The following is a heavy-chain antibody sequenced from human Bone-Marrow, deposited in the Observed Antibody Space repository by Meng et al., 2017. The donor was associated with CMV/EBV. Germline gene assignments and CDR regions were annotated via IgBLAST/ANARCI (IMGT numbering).Heavy chain of an antibody. CDR2: ISYDGSNK. V-gene: IGHV3-30*19. J-gene: IGHJ4*02. CDR1: GFTFSSYG. D-gene: IGHD6-13*01. Sequence: GGSLRLSCAASGFTFSSYGMHWVRQAPGKGLEWVAVISYDGSNKYYADSVKGRFTISRDNSKNTLYLQMNSLRAEDTAVYYCARDPGSSSWYYFDYWGQGTLVTVSS. CDR3: ARDPGSSSWYYFDY.